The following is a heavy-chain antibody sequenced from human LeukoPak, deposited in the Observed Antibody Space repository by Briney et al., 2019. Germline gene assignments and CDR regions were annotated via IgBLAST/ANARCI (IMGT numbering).Heavy chain of an antibody. CDR3: ARGYSSSWYDYYYYGMDV. CDR1: GFTFSSYW. V-gene: IGHV3-74*01. Sequence: GGSLRLSCAASGFTFSSYWMHWVRQAPGTGLVWVSRINIDGSSTSYADSVKGRFTISRDNAQNTLYLQINSLRAEATAVYYCARGYSSSWYDYYYYGMDVWGQGTTVTVSS. J-gene: IGHJ6*02. D-gene: IGHD6-13*01. CDR2: INIDGSST.